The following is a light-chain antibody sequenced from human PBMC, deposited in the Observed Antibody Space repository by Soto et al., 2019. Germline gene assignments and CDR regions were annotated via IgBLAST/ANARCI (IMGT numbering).Light chain of an antibody. CDR2: DVS. J-gene: IGLJ2*01. Sequence: QSVLTQPASVSGSPGQSITISCTGTSSDVGGYNYVSWYQQHPGKAPKLMIYDVSNRPSWVSNRFSGSKSGNTASLTISGLQAEDEADYYCSSYTSSSTRVFGGGTKLTVL. CDR1: SSDVGGYNY. CDR3: SSYTSSSTRV. V-gene: IGLV2-14*01.